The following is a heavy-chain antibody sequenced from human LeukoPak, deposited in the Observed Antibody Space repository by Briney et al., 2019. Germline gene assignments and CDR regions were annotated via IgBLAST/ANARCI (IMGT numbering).Heavy chain of an antibody. CDR1: GYTFTSYG. D-gene: IGHD2-15*01. CDR2: ISAYNGNT. V-gene: IGHV1-18*01. CDR3: ARAQTPPPYCSGGSCYTLGPYYFDY. J-gene: IGHJ4*02. Sequence: ASVKVSFKASGYTFTSYGISWVRQAPGQGREWMGWISAYNGNTNYAQKLQGRVTITTDTSTSTAYMELRSLRSDDTAVYYCARAQTPPPYCSGGSCYTLGPYYFDYWGQGTLVTVSS.